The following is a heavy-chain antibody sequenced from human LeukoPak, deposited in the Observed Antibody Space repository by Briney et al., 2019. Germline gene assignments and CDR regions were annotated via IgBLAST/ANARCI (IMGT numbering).Heavy chain of an antibody. V-gene: IGHV4-59*01. J-gene: IGHJ5*02. CDR3: ARGGSRIANWFDP. Sequence: PSETLSLTCTVSGGSMSGSYWSWIRQPPGKGLEWIGYIYYSGSTNYNPSLESRVTISVDTSKNQLFLKLSSVTAADTAVYYCARGGSRIANWFDPWGQGILVTVSS. CDR2: IYYSGST. CDR1: GGSMSGSY. D-gene: IGHD2-15*01.